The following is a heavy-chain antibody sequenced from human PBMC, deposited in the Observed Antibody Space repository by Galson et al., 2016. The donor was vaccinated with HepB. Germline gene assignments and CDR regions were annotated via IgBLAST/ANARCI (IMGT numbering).Heavy chain of an antibody. Sequence: SETLSLTCAVSGGSISSSNWWSWVRQPPGKRLEWIREIYHSGSTNCNPSLKSRVTISVDKSKNQFSLNLTSVTAADTAVYYCAREHWRHTIPDFWGQGTLVTVSS. CDR3: AREHWRHTIPDF. CDR2: IYHSGST. D-gene: IGHD3-3*01. J-gene: IGHJ4*02. CDR1: GGSISSSNW. V-gene: IGHV4-4*02.